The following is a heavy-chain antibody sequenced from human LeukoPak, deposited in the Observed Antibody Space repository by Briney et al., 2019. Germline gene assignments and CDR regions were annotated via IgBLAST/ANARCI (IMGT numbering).Heavy chain of an antibody. CDR3: ASQSWDSSGYYFDY. CDR1: GGSISSYY. J-gene: IGHJ4*02. D-gene: IGHD3-22*01. CDR2: IYYIGST. V-gene: IGHV4-59*01. Sequence: PSETLSLTRTVSGGSISSYYWSWIRHPPGKGREWIGYIYYIGSTNYNPSPKSAVTISVDTSKNQFSLKLSSVTAADTAVYYCASQSWDSSGYYFDYWGQGTLVTVSS.